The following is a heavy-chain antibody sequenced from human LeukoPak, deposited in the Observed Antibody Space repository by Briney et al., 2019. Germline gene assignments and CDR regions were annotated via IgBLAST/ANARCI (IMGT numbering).Heavy chain of an antibody. V-gene: IGHV3-30*02. Sequence: PGGSLRLSCAASGFTFSSYGMHWVRQAPGKGLEWVAFIRYDGSNKYYADSVKGRFTISRDNSKNTLYLQMNSLRAEDTAVYYCATLSGLRYFDWLSYRPYYFDYWGQGTLVTDSS. D-gene: IGHD3-9*01. CDR2: IRYDGSNK. CDR1: GFTFSSYG. CDR3: ATLSGLRYFDWLSYRPYYFDY. J-gene: IGHJ4*02.